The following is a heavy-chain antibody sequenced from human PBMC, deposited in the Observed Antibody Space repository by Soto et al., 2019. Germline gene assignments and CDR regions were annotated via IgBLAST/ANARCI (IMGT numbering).Heavy chain of an antibody. CDR2: ISSSSSTV. Sequence: GGSLRLSCAASGFTFSSYSMNWVRQAPGKGLEWVSYISSSSSTVYYADSVKGRFTISRDNAKNSLYLQMNSLRDEDTAVYYCARDCSGGSCYSVFAFDIWGQGTMVTVSS. V-gene: IGHV3-48*02. D-gene: IGHD2-15*01. CDR1: GFTFSSYS. J-gene: IGHJ3*02. CDR3: ARDCSGGSCYSVFAFDI.